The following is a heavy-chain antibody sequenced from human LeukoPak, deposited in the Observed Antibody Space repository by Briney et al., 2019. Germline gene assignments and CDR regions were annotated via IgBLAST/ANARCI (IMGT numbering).Heavy chain of an antibody. Sequence: GGSLRLSCAASGFLYNTYAMNWVRQAPGKGLEWVSLISSGGNYTYYADSVTGRFTISRDNSRNTLYLQMNSLKVEDTAVYYCVTDLRAGNCYASDLSGLWGRGPLVSVS. V-gene: IGHV3-21*04. CDR2: ISSGGNYT. J-gene: IGHJ4*02. D-gene: IGHD2-21*01. CDR1: GFLYNTYA. CDR3: VTDLRAGNCYASDLSGL.